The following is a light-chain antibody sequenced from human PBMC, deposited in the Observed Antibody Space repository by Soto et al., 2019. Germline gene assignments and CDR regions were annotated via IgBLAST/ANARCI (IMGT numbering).Light chain of an antibody. CDR3: QQSYSITLT. CDR2: AAF. V-gene: IGKV1-39*01. J-gene: IGKJ1*01. Sequence: DIQMTQSPSSLSASVGDRVTITCRASQSISSHLNWYQLKAGKAPKLLIYAAFSLQGGVPSRFSGSGSGTDFTLTISSLQPEDVATYYCQQSYSITLTFGQGTKVEIK. CDR1: QSISSH.